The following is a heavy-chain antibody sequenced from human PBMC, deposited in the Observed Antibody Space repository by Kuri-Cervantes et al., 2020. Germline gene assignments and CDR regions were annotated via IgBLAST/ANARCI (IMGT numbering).Heavy chain of an antibody. CDR1: GFTFSKYS. D-gene: IGHD3-16*01. V-gene: IGHV3-48*02. CDR3: TTDQHPRARSSHRIRGLDY. CDR2: ISSSSSTI. Sequence: GGSLRLSCAASGFTFSKYSMNWVRQAPGKGLEWVSYISSSSSTIYYADSVKGRFTISRDDAKNSLYLQMKSLRDEDTAVYYCTTDQHPRARSSHRIRGLDYWGQGTLVTVSS. J-gene: IGHJ4*02.